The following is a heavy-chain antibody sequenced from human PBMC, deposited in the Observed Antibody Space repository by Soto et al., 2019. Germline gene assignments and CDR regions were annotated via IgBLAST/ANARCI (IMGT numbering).Heavy chain of an antibody. V-gene: IGHV4-4*02. CDR3: VENWYYAWDH. CDR1: SGSISSTNW. D-gene: IGHD3-3*01. Sequence: QVQLQESGPGLVKPSGTLSLTCAVSSGSISSTNWWSWVRQAPGEGLEWIGEIHHSGNTNYNPSLKGRVTISVDASKNQFSLEVTSVTAADTAVYYCVENWYYAWDHWGQGTLVTVSP. J-gene: IGHJ4*02. CDR2: IHHSGNT.